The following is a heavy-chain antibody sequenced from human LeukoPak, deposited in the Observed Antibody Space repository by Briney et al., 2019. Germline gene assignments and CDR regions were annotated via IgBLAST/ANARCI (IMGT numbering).Heavy chain of an antibody. CDR3: ARAGIVVVPAAQSAYGMDV. D-gene: IGHD2-2*01. Sequence: GGSLRLSCAASGFTFNTYAMSWVRQAPGKALEWVSAIGAGGGSTYYADSVKGRFTISRDNSKNTLYLQMNSLRAEDTAVYYCARAGIVVVPAAQSAYGMDVWGQGTTVTVSS. CDR2: IGAGGGST. J-gene: IGHJ6*02. V-gene: IGHV3-23*01. CDR1: GFTFNTYA.